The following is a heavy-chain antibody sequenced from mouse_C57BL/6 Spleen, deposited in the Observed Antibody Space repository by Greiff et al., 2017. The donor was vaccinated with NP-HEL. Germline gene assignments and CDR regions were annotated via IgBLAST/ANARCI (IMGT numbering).Heavy chain of an antibody. CDR1: GFTFSSYT. D-gene: IGHD4-1*01. V-gene: IGHV5-9*01. Sequence: EVKLVESGGGLVKPGGSLKLSCAASGFTFSSYTMSWVRQTPEKRLEWVATISGGGGNTYYPDSVKGRFTISRDNAKNTLYLQMSSLRSEDTALYYCAGHRLTGGHFDYWGQGTTLTVSS. CDR3: AGHRLTGGHFDY. J-gene: IGHJ2*01. CDR2: ISGGGGNT.